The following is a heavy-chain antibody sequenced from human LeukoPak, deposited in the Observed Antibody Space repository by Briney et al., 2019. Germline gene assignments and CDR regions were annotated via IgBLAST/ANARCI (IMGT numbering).Heavy chain of an antibody. CDR1: GFTVSSNY. V-gene: IGHV3-53*01. Sequence: GGSLRLSCAASGFTVSSNYMSWVRQAPGKGLEWVSVIYSGGSTYYADSVKGRFTISRDNAKNTLYLQMNSLRAEDTAVYYCARDRSGFGLPSDYWGQGTLVTVSS. D-gene: IGHD3-10*01. J-gene: IGHJ4*02. CDR3: ARDRSGFGLPSDY. CDR2: IYSGGST.